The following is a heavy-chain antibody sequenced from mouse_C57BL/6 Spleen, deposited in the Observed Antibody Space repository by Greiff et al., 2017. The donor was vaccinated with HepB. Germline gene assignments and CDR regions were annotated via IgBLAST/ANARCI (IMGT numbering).Heavy chain of an antibody. J-gene: IGHJ2*01. CDR3: ARGTTVVAPYYFDY. CDR1: GYTFTSYG. CDR2: IYPRSGNT. D-gene: IGHD1-1*01. Sequence: VQLQQSGAELARPGASVKLSCKASGYTFTSYGISWVKQRTGQGLEWIGEIYPRSGNTYYNEKFKGKATLTADKSSSTAYMELRSLKSEDSAVYFCARGTTVVAPYYFDYWGQGTTLTVSS. V-gene: IGHV1-81*01.